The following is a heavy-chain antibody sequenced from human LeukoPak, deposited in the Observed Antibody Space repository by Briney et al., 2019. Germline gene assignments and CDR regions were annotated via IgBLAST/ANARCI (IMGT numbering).Heavy chain of an antibody. CDR3: ARDQIYCTGGYCYFDY. Sequence: GGSLRLSCAASGFTFSSYWMNWVRQAPGKGLEWVSRINSDSSSTSYADSVKGRFTISRDNAKNTLYLQMNSLRAEDTAVYYCARDQIYCTGGYCYFDYWGQGTLVTVSS. V-gene: IGHV3-74*01. J-gene: IGHJ4*02. D-gene: IGHD2-8*02. CDR1: GFTFSSYW. CDR2: INSDSSST.